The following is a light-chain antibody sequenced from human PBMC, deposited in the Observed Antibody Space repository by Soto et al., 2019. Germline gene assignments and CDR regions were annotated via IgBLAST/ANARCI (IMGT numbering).Light chain of an antibody. V-gene: IGKV1-5*01. CDR1: QSISSW. CDR2: DAS. Sequence: DIQMTQSPSTLSASVGDRVTITFRASQSISSWLAWYQQKPGKAPKLLIYDASSLESGVPSRFSGSGSGTEFTLTISSLQPDDFATYYCQQYNRISRTFGQGTKVDIK. J-gene: IGKJ1*01. CDR3: QQYNRISRT.